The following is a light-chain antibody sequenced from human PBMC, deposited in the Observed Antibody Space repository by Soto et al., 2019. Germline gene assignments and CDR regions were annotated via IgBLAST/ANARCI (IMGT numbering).Light chain of an antibody. CDR3: RSYTSSDTFML. Sequence: QSALTQPASVSGSPGQSITISCTGTRSDVVSENYVSWYQHHPGKAPKVMIYEVSNRPSGVSNRFSGSKFGNTSSLTISVLQAEDEGDYYCRSYTSSDTFMLFGGATKFTVL. CDR2: EVS. J-gene: IGLJ2*01. CDR1: RSDVVSENY. V-gene: IGLV2-14*01.